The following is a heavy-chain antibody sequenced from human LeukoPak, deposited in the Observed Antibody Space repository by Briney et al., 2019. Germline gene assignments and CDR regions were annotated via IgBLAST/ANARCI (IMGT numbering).Heavy chain of an antibody. D-gene: IGHD2-2*01. CDR2: IYTSGST. Sequence: SETLSLTCTVSGGSISSYYWSWTRQPAGKGLEWIGRIYTSGSTNYNPSLKSRVTMSVDTSKNQFSLKLSSVTAADTAVYYCAREDGYCSSTSCQSFDYWGQGTLVTVSS. CDR1: GGSISSYY. V-gene: IGHV4-4*07. CDR3: AREDGYCSSTSCQSFDY. J-gene: IGHJ4*02.